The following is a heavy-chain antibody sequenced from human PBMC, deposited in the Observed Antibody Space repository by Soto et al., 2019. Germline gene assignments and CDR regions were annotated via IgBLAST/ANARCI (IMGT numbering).Heavy chain of an antibody. V-gene: IGHV3-11*06. CDR3: ARDLASSSTNYFDS. Sequence: PGGSLRLSCEASGFPFSDYYMSWIHQAPGKGLEWLAYISGGSDYTNSAQSVKGRFTISRDNARASLFLQMDDLRVDDTAMYYCARDLASSSTNYFDSWGQGTLVTVSS. CDR2: ISGGSDYT. J-gene: IGHJ4*02. CDR1: GFPFSDYY. D-gene: IGHD2-8*01.